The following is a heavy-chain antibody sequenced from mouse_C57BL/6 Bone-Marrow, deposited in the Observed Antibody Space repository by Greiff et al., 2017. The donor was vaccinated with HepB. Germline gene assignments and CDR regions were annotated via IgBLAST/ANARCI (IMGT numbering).Heavy chain of an antibody. J-gene: IGHJ2*01. Sequence: QVQLQQPGAELVKPGASVKMSCKASGYTFTSYWITWVKQRPGQGLEWIGDIYPGSGSTNYNEKSKSKATLTVDTSSSTAYMHLTSLTSEDSAVSYCARSRGYDGHYWGQGTTLTVSS. V-gene: IGHV1-55*01. CDR1: GYTFTSYW. D-gene: IGHD2-2*01. CDR3: ARSRGYDGHY. CDR2: IYPGSGST.